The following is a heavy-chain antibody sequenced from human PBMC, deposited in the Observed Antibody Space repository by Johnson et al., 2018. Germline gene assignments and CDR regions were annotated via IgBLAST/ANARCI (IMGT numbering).Heavy chain of an antibody. J-gene: IGHJ1*01. D-gene: IGHD6-13*01. V-gene: IGHV3-30*03. CDR3: AREGQQLVRGAEYFQH. CDR1: GFTLSSYG. Sequence: QVRLVESGGGVVQPGRSLGLSCAASGFTLSSYGMHWVRQAPGKGLEGVAVISYDGRNKYYADSVKGRFTISRDNSKNTLYLQMNSLRAEDTAVYYCAREGQQLVRGAEYFQHWGQGTLVTVSS. CDR2: ISYDGRNK.